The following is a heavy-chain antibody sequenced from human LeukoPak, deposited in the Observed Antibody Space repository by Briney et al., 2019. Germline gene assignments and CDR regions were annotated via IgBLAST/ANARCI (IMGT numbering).Heavy chain of an antibody. CDR1: GYTFTGYY. Sequence: ASVKVSCKASGYTFTGYYMHWVRQAPGQGLEWMGWINPNSGGTNYAQKFQGRVTMTRDTSISTAYMELSRLRSDDTAVYYCATEAGIAAAEGSGYFQQWGQGTLVTVSS. J-gene: IGHJ1*01. D-gene: IGHD6-13*01. CDR2: INPNSGGT. V-gene: IGHV1-2*02. CDR3: ATEAGIAAAEGSGYFQQ.